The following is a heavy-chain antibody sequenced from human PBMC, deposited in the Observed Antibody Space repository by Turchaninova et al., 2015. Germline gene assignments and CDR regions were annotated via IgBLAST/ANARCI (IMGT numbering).Heavy chain of an antibody. CDR1: GFTSRSLW. CDR2: IKQEGSER. CDR3: AAKGGSSPNDAFDM. Sequence: EVQLVESGGGLVQPGGSLRVSCAASGFTSRSLWMSWVGQAPGQGREWVANIKQEGSERYAGNSVKGRFTISRDNLKNSQSLQMNSRGAEDTAVAYCAAKGGSSPNDAFDMWGQGTMVTVSS. J-gene: IGHJ3*02. D-gene: IGHD6-6*01. V-gene: IGHV3-7*01.